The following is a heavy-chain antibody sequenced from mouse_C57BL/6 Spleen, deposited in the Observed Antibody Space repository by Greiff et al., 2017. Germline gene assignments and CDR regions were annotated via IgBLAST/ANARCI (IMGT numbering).Heavy chain of an antibody. Sequence: EVKLQESGGGLVKPGGSLKLSCAASGFTFSDYGMHWVRQAPEKGLEWVAYISSGSSTIYYADTVKGRFTISRENAKNTLFLQMTSLRSEDTAMYYCARRADYYGSSGWYFDVWGTGTTVTVSS. CDR3: ARRADYYGSSGWYFDV. CDR1: GFTFSDYG. D-gene: IGHD1-1*01. CDR2: ISSGSSTI. J-gene: IGHJ1*03. V-gene: IGHV5-17*01.